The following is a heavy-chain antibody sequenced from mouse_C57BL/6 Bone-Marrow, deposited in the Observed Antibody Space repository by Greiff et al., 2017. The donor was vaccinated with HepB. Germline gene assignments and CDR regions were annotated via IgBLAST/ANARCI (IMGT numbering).Heavy chain of an antibody. CDR1: GYTFTSYG. D-gene: IGHD1-1*01. CDR2: IYPRSGNT. V-gene: IGHV1-81*01. Sequence: VKLVESGAELARPGASVKLSCKASGYTFTSYGISWVKQRTGQGLEWIGEIYPRSGNTYYNEKFKGKATLTADKSSSTAYMELRSLTAEDSAVYFCAPVTTVVADLDYWGQGTTRTVAS. CDR3: APVTTVVADLDY. J-gene: IGHJ2*01.